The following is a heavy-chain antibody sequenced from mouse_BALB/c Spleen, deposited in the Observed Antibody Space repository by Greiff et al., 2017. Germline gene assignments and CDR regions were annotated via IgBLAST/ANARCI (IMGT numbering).Heavy chain of an antibody. Sequence: QVQLQQSGAELAKPGASVKMSCKASGYTFTSYWMHWVKQRPGQGLEWIGYINPSTVYTEYNQKFKDKATLTADKSSSTAYMQLSSLTSEDSAVYYCARRDYYGSRPFAYWGQGTLVTVSA. V-gene: IGHV1-7*01. D-gene: IGHD1-1*01. CDR2: INPSTVYT. J-gene: IGHJ3*01. CDR1: GYTFTSYW. CDR3: ARRDYYGSRPFAY.